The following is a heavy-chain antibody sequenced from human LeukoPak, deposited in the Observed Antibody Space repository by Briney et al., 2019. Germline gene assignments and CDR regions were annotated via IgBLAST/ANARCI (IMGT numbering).Heavy chain of an antibody. J-gene: IGHJ4*02. CDR1: GFTFGSYA. V-gene: IGHV3-30*18. Sequence: GGSLRLSCAASGFTFGSYAMHWVRQAPGKGLEWVALISYDGSNKYCADSVKGRFIISRDNSKNTLYLQMNSLRAEDTAVYYCAKVGNNWDFDYWGQGTLVTVSS. CDR3: AKVGNNWDFDY. CDR2: ISYDGSNK. D-gene: IGHD1-1*01.